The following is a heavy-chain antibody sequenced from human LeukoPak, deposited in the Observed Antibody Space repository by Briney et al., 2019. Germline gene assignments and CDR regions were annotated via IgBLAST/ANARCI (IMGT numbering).Heavy chain of an antibody. Sequence: GGSLRLSCAVSGFTFDDYAMSWVRQAPGKGLEWVSVIYSGGSTYYADSVEGRFTISRDNSKNTLYVQMNSLRAEDTAVYYCTSGTYYSPFDYWGQGTLVTVSS. CDR2: IYSGGST. CDR1: GFTFDDYA. V-gene: IGHV3-53*01. D-gene: IGHD3-10*01. J-gene: IGHJ4*02. CDR3: TSGTYYSPFDY.